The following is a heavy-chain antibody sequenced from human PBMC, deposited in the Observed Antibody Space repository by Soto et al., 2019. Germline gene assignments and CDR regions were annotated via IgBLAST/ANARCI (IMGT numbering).Heavy chain of an antibody. CDR2: INHSGST. CDR1: GGSFSGYY. CDR3: AGGIAAAGTGWFDP. Sequence: QVQLQQWGAGLLKPSETLSLTCAVYGGSFSGYYWSWIRQPPGKGLEWIGEINHSGSTNYNPSLKSRVTIPVDTSTNQFSLKLSSVTAADTAVYYCAGGIAAAGTGWFDPWGQGTLVTVSS. D-gene: IGHD6-13*01. V-gene: IGHV4-34*01. J-gene: IGHJ5*02.